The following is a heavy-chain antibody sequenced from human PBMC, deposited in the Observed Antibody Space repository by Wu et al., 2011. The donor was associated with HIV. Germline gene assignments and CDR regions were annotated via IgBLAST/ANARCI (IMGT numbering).Heavy chain of an antibody. Sequence: QVQLVQSGAEVKKPGASVKVSCKASGYPFTSDYLHWVRQAPGQGLEWMGIINPGAGSTTYAQKFQGRVTMTRDTSTSTVYMELSSLRSEDTAIYYCARDRRVVPAVDSNWFDPGAREPWSPSPQ. CDR2: INPGAGST. CDR3: ARDRRVVPAVDSNWFDP. D-gene: IGHD2-2*01. CDR1: GYPFTSDY. V-gene: IGHV1-46*01. J-gene: IGHJ5*02.